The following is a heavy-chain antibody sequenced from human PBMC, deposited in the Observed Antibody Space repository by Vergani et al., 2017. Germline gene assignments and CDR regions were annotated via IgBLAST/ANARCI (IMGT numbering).Heavy chain of an antibody. Sequence: EVQLVESGGGLVQPGGSLRLSCAASGFTFSSYWMHWVRQAPGKGLVWVSRINSDGSSTSYADSVKGRFTFSRDNAKNTLYLQMNSLRAEDTAVYYCARAGYYDSSGYSHYYYYMDVWGKGTTVTVSS. V-gene: IGHV3-74*01. CDR1: GFTFSSYW. CDR2: INSDGSST. CDR3: ARAGYYDSSGYSHYYYYMDV. D-gene: IGHD3-22*01. J-gene: IGHJ6*03.